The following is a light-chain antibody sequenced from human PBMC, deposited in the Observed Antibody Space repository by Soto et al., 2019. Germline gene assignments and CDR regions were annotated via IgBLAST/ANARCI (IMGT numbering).Light chain of an antibody. Sequence: QSVLTQPPSASGSPGQSVTISCTGTSSDVGPYKYVSWYQQHPGKAPKLIIYAVNQRPSGVPDRFSGSKSGNAASLTVSGLQAEDEADYYCSSYASGNSYVFGTGTKVTVL. CDR3: SSYASGNSYV. CDR2: AVN. J-gene: IGLJ1*01. V-gene: IGLV2-8*01. CDR1: SSDVGPYKY.